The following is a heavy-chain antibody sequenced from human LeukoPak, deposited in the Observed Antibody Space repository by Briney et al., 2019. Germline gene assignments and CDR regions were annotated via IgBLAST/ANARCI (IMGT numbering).Heavy chain of an antibody. J-gene: IGHJ1*01. CDR1: GYTFTGYY. Sequence: ASVKVSCKASGYTFTGYYMHWVRQALGQGLEWMGWINPNSGGTNYAQKFQGRVTMTRDTSISTAYMELSRLRSDDTAVYYCARSAYYDFWSGYFEGAEYFQHWGQGTLVTVSS. D-gene: IGHD3-3*01. CDR2: INPNSGGT. CDR3: ARSAYYDFWSGYFEGAEYFQH. V-gene: IGHV1-2*02.